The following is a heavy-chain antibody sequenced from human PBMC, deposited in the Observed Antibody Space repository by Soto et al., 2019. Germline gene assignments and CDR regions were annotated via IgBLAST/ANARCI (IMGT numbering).Heavy chain of an antibody. CDR3: ARDLTVFGVLNGDSPMDV. Sequence: GGSLRLSCAGSGFSFSNHVMHWVHQAPGKGLEWVAVISYDGGNAYYAESVKGRFTVSRDNSKNTMYIEMSSVRGDDTAVYYCARDLTVFGVLNGDSPMDVWGQGTTVTVSS. D-gene: IGHD3-3*01. CDR1: GFSFSNHV. V-gene: IGHV3-30*03. J-gene: IGHJ6*02. CDR2: ISYDGGNA.